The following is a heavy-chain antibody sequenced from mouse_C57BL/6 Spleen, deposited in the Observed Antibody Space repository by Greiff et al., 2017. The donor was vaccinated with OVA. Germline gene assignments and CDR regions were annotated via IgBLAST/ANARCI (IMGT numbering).Heavy chain of an antibody. CDR3: ARGDYSNYEAWFAY. CDR2: IHPNSGST. V-gene: IGHV1-64*01. Sequence: QVQLQQPGAELVKPGASVKLSCKASGYTFTSYWMHWVKQRPGQGLEWIGMIHPNSGSTNYNEKFKSKATLTVDTSSSTAYMQLSSLTSEDSAVYYCARGDYSNYEAWFAYWGQGTLVTVSA. CDR1: GYTFTSYW. J-gene: IGHJ3*01. D-gene: IGHD2-5*01.